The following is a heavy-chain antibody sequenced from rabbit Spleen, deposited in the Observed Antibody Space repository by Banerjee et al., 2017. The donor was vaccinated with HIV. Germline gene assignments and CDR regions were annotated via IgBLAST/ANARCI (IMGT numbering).Heavy chain of an antibody. CDR2: IDAGSSGFT. J-gene: IGHJ6*01. D-gene: IGHD6-1*01. CDR3: ACDYSYRVYAVTWDL. V-gene: IGHV1S45*01. CDR1: GVSFSISSY. Sequence: QEQLEESGGDLVKPGASLTLTCTASGVSFSISSYMCWVRQAPGKGLEWIACIDAGSSGFTYFATWAKGRFTISKTSSTTVTLQMTRLTAADTATYFCACDYSYRVYAVTWDLWGQGTLVTVS.